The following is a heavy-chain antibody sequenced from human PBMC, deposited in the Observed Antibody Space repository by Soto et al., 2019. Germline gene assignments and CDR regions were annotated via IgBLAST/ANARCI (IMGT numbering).Heavy chain of an antibody. D-gene: IGHD3-22*01. CDR3: ARGDFYDSSGYYGYYFDY. V-gene: IGHV4-31*03. Sequence: PSETLSLTCTVSGGSISSGGYYWSWIRQHPGKGLEWIGYIYYSGSTYYNPSLKSRVTISVDTSKNQFSLKLSSVTAADTAVYYCARGDFYDSSGYYGYYFDYWGQGTLVTVSS. CDR1: GGSISSGGYY. CDR2: IYYSGST. J-gene: IGHJ4*02.